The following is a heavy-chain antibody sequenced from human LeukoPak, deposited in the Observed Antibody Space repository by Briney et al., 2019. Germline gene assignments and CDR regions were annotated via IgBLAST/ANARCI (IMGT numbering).Heavy chain of an antibody. Sequence: GGSLRPSCAASGFTFSSYSMSWVRQAPGKGLEWVSVIYSGGSTYYADSVKGRFTISRDNSKNTLYLQMNSLRAEDTAVYYCAREEYGDYVGYFDYWGQGTLVTVSS. CDR1: GFTFSSYS. V-gene: IGHV3-66*02. J-gene: IGHJ4*02. D-gene: IGHD4-17*01. CDR2: IYSGGST. CDR3: AREEYGDYVGYFDY.